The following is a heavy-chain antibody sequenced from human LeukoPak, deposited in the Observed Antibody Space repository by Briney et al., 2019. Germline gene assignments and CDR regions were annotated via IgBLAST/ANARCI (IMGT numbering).Heavy chain of an antibody. CDR1: GGSISSSTYY. D-gene: IGHD2-2*01. J-gene: IGHJ5*02. CDR2: IYYNGRT. Sequence: SETLSLTCTVSGGSISSSTYYWGWIRQPPGKGLEWIGNIYYNGRTYYNPSLKSRVTISEDMSKNQFSLWVTSVTAADTAVYYCARGPLNIVVVPAAMYGWFDPWGQGTLVTVSS. CDR3: ARGPLNIVVVPAAMYGWFDP. V-gene: IGHV4-39*07.